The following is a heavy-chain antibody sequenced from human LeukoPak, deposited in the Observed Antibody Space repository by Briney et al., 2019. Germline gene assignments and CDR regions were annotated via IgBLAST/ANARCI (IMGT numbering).Heavy chain of an antibody. D-gene: IGHD6-19*01. CDR1: GGSISSSSYY. V-gene: IGHV4-39*01. J-gene: IGHJ4*02. CDR3: ARLPSSSGWGFDY. Sequence: SETLSLTCTVSGGSISSSSYYWGWIRQPPGKGLEWIGSIYYSGSTYYNPSLKSRVTISVDTSKNQFSLKLSSVTAADTAVYYCARLPSSSGWGFDYWGQGTLVTVSS. CDR2: IYYSGST.